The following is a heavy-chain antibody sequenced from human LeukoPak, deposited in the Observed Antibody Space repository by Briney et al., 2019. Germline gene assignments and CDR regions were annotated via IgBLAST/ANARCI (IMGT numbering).Heavy chain of an antibody. D-gene: IGHD4-11*01. CDR3: ATDPPMTTVTTDEYYFDY. CDR1: GFTFRSYG. J-gene: IGHJ4*02. CDR2: IRYDGGNK. Sequence: PGGSLRLSCAASGFTFRSYGMHWVRQAPGKGLEWVAFIRYDGGNKYYADSVKGRFIISRDNSKNTLYLQMSSLRAEDTAVYYCATDPPMTTVTTDEYYFDYWGQGTLVSVSS. V-gene: IGHV3-30*02.